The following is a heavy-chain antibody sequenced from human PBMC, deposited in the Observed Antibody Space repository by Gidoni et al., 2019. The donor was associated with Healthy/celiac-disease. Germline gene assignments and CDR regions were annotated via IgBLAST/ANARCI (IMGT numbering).Heavy chain of an antibody. V-gene: IGHV3-48*03. CDR2: ISRSGSTI. Sequence: EVQLVESGGGLVQPGGSLRLSCAAAGFIFSSYEITWVRQAPGKGLEWVSYISRSGSTIYYADAVKGRFTISRDNAKNSLYLQMNSLRVEDTAVYYCARGGGWVLVAAFDIWGQGTMVTVSS. CDR3: ARGGGWVLVAAFDI. D-gene: IGHD3-16*01. CDR1: GFIFSSYE. J-gene: IGHJ3*02.